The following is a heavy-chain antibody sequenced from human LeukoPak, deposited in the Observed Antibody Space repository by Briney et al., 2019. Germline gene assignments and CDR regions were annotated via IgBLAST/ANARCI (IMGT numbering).Heavy chain of an antibody. D-gene: IGHD3-22*01. J-gene: IGHJ4*02. CDR3: AKGPDYDSSGYHLDY. CDR1: GFTFSSYA. Sequence: GGSLRLSCAASGFTFSSYAMSWVRQAPGKGLEWVSAISGSGGSTYYADSVKGRFTISRDNSKNTLYLQMNSLRAEDTAVYYCAKGPDYDSSGYHLDYWGQGTLVTVSS. V-gene: IGHV3-23*01. CDR2: ISGSGGST.